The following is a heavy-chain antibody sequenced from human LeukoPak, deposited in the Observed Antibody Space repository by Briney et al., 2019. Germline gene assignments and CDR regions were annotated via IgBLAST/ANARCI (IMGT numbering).Heavy chain of an antibody. CDR3: AINNDYGDFDY. D-gene: IGHD4-17*01. V-gene: IGHV1-2*02. J-gene: IGHJ4*02. CDR2: INPNSGGT. Sequence: EASVKVSCKASGYTFTSYDINWVRQAPGQGLEWMGWINPNSGGTNYAQKFQGRVTMTRDTSISTAYMELSRLRSDDTAVYYCAINNDYGDFDYWGQGTLVTVSS. CDR1: GYTFTSYD.